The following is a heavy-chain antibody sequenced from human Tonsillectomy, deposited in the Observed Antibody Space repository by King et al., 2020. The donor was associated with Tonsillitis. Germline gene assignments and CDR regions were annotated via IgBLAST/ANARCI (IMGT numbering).Heavy chain of an antibody. D-gene: IGHD5-24*01. CDR3: ARDISLIEMALDY. CDR2: XXXXXXXX. V-gene: IGHV3-11*01. J-gene: IGHJ4*02. Sequence: VQLVESGGGLVKXGGSLRLSXAXSGFTXXDYXMSXXRXAXGKXXXWXXXXXXXXXXXXXXXXXXXRXTXPXXXXKXSLXLXXXXXRAEDTAVYYCARDISLIEMALDYWGQGTLVTVSS. CDR1: GFTXXDYX.